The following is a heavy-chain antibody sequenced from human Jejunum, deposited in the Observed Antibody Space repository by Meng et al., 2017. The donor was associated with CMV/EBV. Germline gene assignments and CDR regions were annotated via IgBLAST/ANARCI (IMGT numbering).Heavy chain of an antibody. D-gene: IGHD2-21*01. J-gene: IGHJ4*02. V-gene: IGHV3-23*01. Sequence: GFTFNNFAMSWVRRAPGKRLEWVSGINDRGDTPSYPDSVKGRFTISRDNSKNTLYLQMNSLRVEDTAVYYCAKADCGGAGCKLIDYWGQGTLVTVSS. CDR3: AKADCGGAGCKLIDY. CDR2: INDRGDTP. CDR1: GFTFNNFA.